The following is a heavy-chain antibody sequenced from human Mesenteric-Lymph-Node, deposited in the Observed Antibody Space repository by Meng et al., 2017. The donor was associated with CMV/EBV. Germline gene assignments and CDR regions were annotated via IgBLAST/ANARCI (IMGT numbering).Heavy chain of an antibody. V-gene: IGHV4-4*02. J-gene: IGHJ6*02. Sequence: SETLSLTCAVSGGSISSSNWWSWVRQPPGKGLEWIGEIYHSGSTNYNPSLKSRVTISVDKSKNQFSLKLSSVTAADTAVYYCARDEMGGIFGVATYGMDVWGQGTTVTVSS. CDR1: GGSISSSNW. D-gene: IGHD3-3*02. CDR2: IYHSGST. CDR3: ARDEMGGIFGVATYGMDV.